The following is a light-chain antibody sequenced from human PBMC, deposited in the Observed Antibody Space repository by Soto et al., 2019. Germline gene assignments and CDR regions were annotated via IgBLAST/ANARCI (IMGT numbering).Light chain of an antibody. CDR3: QQYGSSSLT. Sequence: VLTHSQGTLSLSLGGPVTVFGSASQSVISSYLAWYQQKPGQAPRLLIYGASSRATGIPDRFSGSGSGTDFTLTISRLEPEDFAVYYCQQYGSSSLTFGQGTKVDIK. CDR2: GAS. J-gene: IGKJ1*01. CDR1: QSVISSY. V-gene: IGKV3-20*01.